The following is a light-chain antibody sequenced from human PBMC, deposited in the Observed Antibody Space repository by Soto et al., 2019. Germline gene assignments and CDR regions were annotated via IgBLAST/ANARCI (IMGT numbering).Light chain of an antibody. CDR3: QQYNTFYPYT. Sequence: DIQMTQSPSALSAAVGDRVTITCRASQSVTNWLAWYQQKPGKAPKVLIYQASNLQSGVPSRFRGSGSGTDFTLTIASLQTDAFATYYCQQYNTFYPYTFGKGTRLEI. V-gene: IGKV1-5*03. J-gene: IGKJ2*01. CDR1: QSVTNW. CDR2: QAS.